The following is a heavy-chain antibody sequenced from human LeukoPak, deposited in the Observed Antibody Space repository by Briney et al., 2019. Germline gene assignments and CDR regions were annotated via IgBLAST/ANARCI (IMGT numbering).Heavy chain of an antibody. Sequence: SETLSLTCTVSGYSISSGYYWGWIRQPPGKWLEWIGSIYHSGSTYYNPSLKSRVTISVDTSKNQFSLKLSSVTAADTAVYYCARRYSSSHIDFDYWGQGTLVTVSS. V-gene: IGHV4-38-2*02. CDR1: GYSISSGYY. CDR3: ARRYSSSHIDFDY. CDR2: IYHSGST. D-gene: IGHD6-6*01. J-gene: IGHJ4*02.